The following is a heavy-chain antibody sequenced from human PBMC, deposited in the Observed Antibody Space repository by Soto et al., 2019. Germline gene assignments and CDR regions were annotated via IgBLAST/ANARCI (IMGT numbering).Heavy chain of an antibody. J-gene: IGHJ4*02. CDR3: AKDLVVVVVASTPRVPDY. Sequence: LRLSCAASGFTFSSYAMSWVRQAPWKGLEWVSAISGSGGSTYYADSVKGRFTISRDNSKNTLYLQMNSLRAEDTAVYYCAKDLVVVVVASTPRVPDYWGQGTLVTVSS. V-gene: IGHV3-23*01. CDR2: ISGSGGST. D-gene: IGHD2-15*01. CDR1: GFTFSSYA.